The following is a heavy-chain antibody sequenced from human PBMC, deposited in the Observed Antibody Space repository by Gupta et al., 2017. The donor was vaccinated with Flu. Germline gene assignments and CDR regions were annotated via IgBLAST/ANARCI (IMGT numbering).Heavy chain of an antibody. CDR2: IKSDESSA. J-gene: IGHJ5*02. V-gene: IGHV3-74*01. D-gene: IGHD2-15*01. Sequence: WVRRAPGKGLVWVSRIKSDESSASYADSVKGRFTISRDNAKNTLYLQMNSLRAEDTAVYYCARDGAGDCSGGSCYSWFDPWGQGTLVTVSS. CDR3: ARDGAGDCSGGSCYSWFDP.